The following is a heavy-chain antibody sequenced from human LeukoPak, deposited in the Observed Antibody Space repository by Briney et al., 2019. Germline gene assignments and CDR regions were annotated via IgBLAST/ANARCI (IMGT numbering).Heavy chain of an antibody. CDR2: ISGSGNAK. CDR1: GFSFSSYS. V-gene: IGHV3-48*01. D-gene: IGHD2/OR15-2a*01. J-gene: IGHJ4*02. Sequence: GGSLRLSCAASGFSFSSYSMNWVRQAPGKGLEWASYISGSGNAKHYTDSVKGRFTISRDNGKNALYLQMNSLRAEDTAVYFCARDYVYAFDYWGQGTLVTVSS. CDR3: ARDYVYAFDY.